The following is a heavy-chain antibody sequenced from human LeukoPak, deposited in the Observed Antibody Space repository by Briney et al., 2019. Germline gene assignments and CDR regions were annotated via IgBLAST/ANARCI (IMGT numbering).Heavy chain of an antibody. CDR2: INPNSGGT. CDR3: ATIGGYCSSTSCVDY. J-gene: IGHJ4*02. V-gene: IGHV1-2*02. D-gene: IGHD2-2*01. CDR1: GYTFTSYG. Sequence: ASVKVSCKASGYTFTSYGISWVRQAPGQGLEWMGWINPNSGGTNYAQKFQGRVTMTRDTSISTAYMELSRLRSDDTAVYYCATIGGYCSSTSCVDYWGQGTLVTVSS.